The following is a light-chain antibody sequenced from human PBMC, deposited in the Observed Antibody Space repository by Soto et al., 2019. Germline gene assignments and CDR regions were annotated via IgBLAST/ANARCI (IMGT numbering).Light chain of an antibody. V-gene: IGKV1-33*01. J-gene: IGKJ5*01. CDR3: QQYDNFPRAIT. CDR2: DAS. CDR1: QEISNS. Sequence: DIQITQSPSSLSGSVGDRVTIAFQASQEISNSLHWYQQKPGKAPKLLIYDASNLETGVPSRVSGSGSGTDFTFTISSLQPEDIATYYCQQYDNFPRAITFGQGTRLEIK.